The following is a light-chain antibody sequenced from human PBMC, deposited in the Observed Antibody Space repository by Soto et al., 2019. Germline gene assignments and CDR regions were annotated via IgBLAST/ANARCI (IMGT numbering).Light chain of an antibody. Sequence: DIVMTQSPDSLAVSLGERATINCKSSQSVLYSSNNKNYLAWYQQQPGQPPKLLIYWASTRESGVHDRFSGSGSGTDFTLTISSLQAEDVAVYYCQQYYSTPYTFGQGTKLEIK. J-gene: IGKJ2*01. V-gene: IGKV4-1*01. CDR2: WAS. CDR3: QQYYSTPYT. CDR1: QSVLYSSNNKNY.